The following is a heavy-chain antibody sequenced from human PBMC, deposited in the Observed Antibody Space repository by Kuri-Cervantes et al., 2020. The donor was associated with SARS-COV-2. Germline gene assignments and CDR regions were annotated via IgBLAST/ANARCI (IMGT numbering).Heavy chain of an antibody. CDR2: ISAYNGNT. CDR1: GYTFTSYG. D-gene: IGHD6-19*01. CDR3: ARFGSGWCKHAFDI. J-gene: IGHJ3*02. Sequence: ASVKVSCKASGYTFTSYGISWVRQAPGQGLEWMGWISAYNGNTNYAQKLQGRVTITRNTSISTAYMELSSLRSEDTAVYYCARFGSGWCKHAFDIWGQGTMVTVSS. V-gene: IGHV1-18*01.